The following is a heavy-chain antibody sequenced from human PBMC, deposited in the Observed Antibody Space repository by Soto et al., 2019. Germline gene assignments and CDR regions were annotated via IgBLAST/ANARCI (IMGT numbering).Heavy chain of an antibody. Sequence: PGESLKISCKGSGYSFTSYWIGWVRQMPGKGLEWMGIIYPGDSDTRYSPSFQGQVTISADKSISTAYLQWSSLKASDTAMYYCARHKQFSGYSGYDVRRIAVAGTWWFDPWGQGTLVTVSS. CDR2: IYPGDSDT. J-gene: IGHJ5*02. CDR3: ARHKQFSGYSGYDVRRIAVAGTWWFDP. V-gene: IGHV5-51*01. D-gene: IGHD5-12*01. CDR1: GYSFTSYW.